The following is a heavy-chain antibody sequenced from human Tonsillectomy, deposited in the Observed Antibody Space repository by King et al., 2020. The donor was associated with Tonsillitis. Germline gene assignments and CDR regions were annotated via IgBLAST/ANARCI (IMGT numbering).Heavy chain of an antibody. CDR3: EKSYYDSSGYYYGVEDWFDP. J-gene: IGHJ5*02. CDR1: GFTFSSYG. D-gene: IGHD3-22*01. V-gene: IGHV3-30*18. Sequence: VQLVESGGGVVQPGRSLRLSCAASGFTFSSYGMHWVRQAPGKGLDWVAVISYDGSNKYYADSVKGRLTISRDNSKNTLYLQMNSLRAEDTAVYYCEKSYYDSSGYYYGVEDWFDPWGQGTLVTVSS. CDR2: ISYDGSNK.